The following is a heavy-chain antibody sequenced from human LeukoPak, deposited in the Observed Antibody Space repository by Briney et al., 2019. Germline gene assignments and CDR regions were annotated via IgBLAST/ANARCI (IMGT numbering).Heavy chain of an antibody. J-gene: IGHJ6*03. CDR3: ARDTIFGVAYYMDV. D-gene: IGHD3-3*01. CDR1: GFTFSSYS. Sequence: PGGSLRLSCAASGFTFSSYSMNWVRQAPGKGLEWVSSISSSSSYIYYADSVKGRFTISRDNAKNSLYLQMNSLRAEDTAVYYCARDTIFGVAYYMDVWGKGTTVTVSS. V-gene: IGHV3-21*01. CDR2: ISSSSSYI.